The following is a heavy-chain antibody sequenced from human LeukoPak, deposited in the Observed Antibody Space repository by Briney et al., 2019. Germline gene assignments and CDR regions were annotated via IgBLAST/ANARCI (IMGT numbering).Heavy chain of an antibody. J-gene: IGHJ4*02. CDR2: ISSSGSTI. CDR1: GFTFSSYE. V-gene: IGHV3-48*03. D-gene: IGHD1-14*01. CDR3: ARDGHQGNLDY. Sequence: GGSLRLSCAASGFTFSSYEMNWVRQAPGKGLEWVSYISSSGSTIYYADSVKGRFTISRDNAKNSLYLQMNSLRAEDTAVYYCARDGHQGNLDYWGQGTLVTVSS.